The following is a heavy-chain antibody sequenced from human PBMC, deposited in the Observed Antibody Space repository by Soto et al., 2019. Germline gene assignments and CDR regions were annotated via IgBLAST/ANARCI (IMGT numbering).Heavy chain of an antibody. J-gene: IGHJ6*02. D-gene: IGHD5-12*01. CDR1: GGTFSGYA. Sequence: SVKVSCKASGGTFSGYAISWVLQAPGQRLEWMGGIIPIFGTANYAQKFQGRVTITANESTSTAYMVLSSLRSEDTAVYYCARGDLVEAAEERYYYGMDVWGQGTTVTVSS. CDR2: IIPIFGTA. CDR3: ARGDLVEAAEERYYYGMDV. V-gene: IGHV1-69*13.